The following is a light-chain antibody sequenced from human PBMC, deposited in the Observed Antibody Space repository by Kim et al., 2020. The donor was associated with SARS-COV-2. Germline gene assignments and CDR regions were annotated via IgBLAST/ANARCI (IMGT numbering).Light chain of an antibody. J-gene: IGLJ3*02. CDR2: VNADGSL. V-gene: IGLV4-69*01. CDR3: QTWVTGRWV. CDR1: SRHTTYT. Sequence: ASVNRTCTLSSRHTTYTIAWHQRQQQKGPRYLMKVNADGSLVKGDGIPDRFSGSSSGAERYLTISNLRSEDEAVYYCQTWVTGRWVFGGGTQLTVL.